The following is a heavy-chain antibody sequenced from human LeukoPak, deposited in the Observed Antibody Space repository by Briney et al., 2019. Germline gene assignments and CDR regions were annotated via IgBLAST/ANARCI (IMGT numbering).Heavy chain of an antibody. Sequence: GGSVKVSCKASGYTFTSYDINWVRQAPGQGLEWMGWMNPDSGNTGYAQKFQGRVTMTRDISISTAYMELSSLTSEDTAVYYCARERDSWALLNWGGQGTLVTVSS. D-gene: IGHD1-26*01. CDR1: GYTFTSYD. CDR3: ARERDSWALLNW. CDR2: MNPDSGNT. J-gene: IGHJ4*02. V-gene: IGHV1-8*02.